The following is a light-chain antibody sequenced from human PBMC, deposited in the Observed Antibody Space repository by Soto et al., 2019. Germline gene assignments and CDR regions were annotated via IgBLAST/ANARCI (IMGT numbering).Light chain of an antibody. V-gene: IGKV4-1*01. J-gene: IGKJ4*01. CDR3: QHYYSSPLT. CDR2: WAS. CDR1: QSGLSSSNNKNY. Sequence: DIVMTQSPASLAVSLGERATINCKSSQSGLSSSNNKNYLAWYQQKPGQPPKVVIYWASTRGSGVPDRFSGSGSGTDFTLTISSLQAEDVAVYYCQHYYSSPLTFGGGTKV.